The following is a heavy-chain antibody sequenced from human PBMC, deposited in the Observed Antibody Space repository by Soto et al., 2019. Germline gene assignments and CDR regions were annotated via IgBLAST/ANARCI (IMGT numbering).Heavy chain of an antibody. V-gene: IGHV4-31*03. J-gene: IGHJ4*02. CDR2: IYYSGST. D-gene: IGHD6-13*01. Sequence: QVQLQESGPGLVKPSQTLSLTCTVSGGSISSGGYYWSWIRQHPGKGLEWIGYIYYSGSTYYNPAPRSXXTXSXXTSKNPFSLKLSSVTAADPAVYYCARAEQQLTRDYWGQGTLVTVSS. CDR3: ARAEQQLTRDY. CDR1: GGSISSGGYY.